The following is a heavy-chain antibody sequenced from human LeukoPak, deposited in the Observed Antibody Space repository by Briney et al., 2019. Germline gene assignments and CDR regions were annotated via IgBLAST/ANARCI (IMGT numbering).Heavy chain of an antibody. J-gene: IGHJ4*02. CDR2: ISAYNGNT. V-gene: IGHV1-18*01. CDR3: ARESVNYYDSSGPGFDY. CDR1: GYTFTSYG. Sequence: ASVKVSCKASGYTFTSYGISWVRQAPGQGLEWMGWISAYNGNTNYAQKLQGRVTMTTDTSTSTAYMELRSLRSDDTAVYYCARESVNYYDSSGPGFDYWGQGTLVTVSS. D-gene: IGHD3-22*01.